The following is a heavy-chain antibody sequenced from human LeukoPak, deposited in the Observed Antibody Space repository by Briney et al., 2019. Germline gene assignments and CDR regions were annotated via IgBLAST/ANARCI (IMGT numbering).Heavy chain of an antibody. CDR3: ARDAAASTDSGPFDY. CDR1: GYTFNSYG. V-gene: IGHV1-18*01. Sequence: ASVKVSCKASGYTFNSYGISWVRQAPGQGLEWMGWISAYNGNTNYAQKVQGRVTMTTDTSTSTAYMELRGLTSDDTAVYYCARDAAASTDSGPFDYWGQGTLVTVSS. CDR2: ISAYNGNT. J-gene: IGHJ4*02. D-gene: IGHD1-26*01.